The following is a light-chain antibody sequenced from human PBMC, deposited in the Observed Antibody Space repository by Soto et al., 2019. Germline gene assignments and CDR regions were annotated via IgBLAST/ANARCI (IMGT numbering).Light chain of an antibody. Sequence: QSVLTQPPSASGSPGQSVTVSCDGTSRDVGAYSSVAWYQQHPGKAPKLIIYEVTKRPSGVPDRFSGARSGNTAFLTVSGLQADDEADYWCSAHAGSNNYVFGTGTKVTVL. CDR2: EVT. CDR1: SRDVGAYSS. V-gene: IGLV2-8*01. J-gene: IGLJ1*01. CDR3: SAHAGSNNYV.